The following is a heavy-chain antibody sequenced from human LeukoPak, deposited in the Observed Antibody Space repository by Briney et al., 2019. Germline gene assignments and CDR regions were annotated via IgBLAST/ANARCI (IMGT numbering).Heavy chain of an antibody. CDR1: DGSISSSSYY. CDR3: ARDLTTVVTRDAFDI. CDR2: IYYSGST. J-gene: IGHJ3*02. Sequence: SKTLSLTCTVSDGSISSSSYYWGWIRQPPGKGLEWIGSIYYSGSTYYNPSLKSRVTISVDTSKNQFSLKLSSVTAADTAVYYCARDLTTVVTRDAFDIWGQGTMVTVSS. V-gene: IGHV4-39*07. D-gene: IGHD4-23*01.